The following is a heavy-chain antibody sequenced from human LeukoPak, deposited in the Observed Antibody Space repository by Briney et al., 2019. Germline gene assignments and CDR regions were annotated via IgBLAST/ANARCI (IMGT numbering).Heavy chain of an antibody. Sequence: GGSLRLSCVASGFTFSRYWMHWVRQAPGKGLVWVLRINSDGSSITYADSVKGRFTISRDNAKNTLYLQMTSLRVEDTAVYYCGRGSGVADYWGLGALVTVSS. CDR1: GFTFSRYW. CDR3: GRGSGVADY. J-gene: IGHJ4*02. CDR2: INSDGSSI. D-gene: IGHD7-27*01. V-gene: IGHV3-74*03.